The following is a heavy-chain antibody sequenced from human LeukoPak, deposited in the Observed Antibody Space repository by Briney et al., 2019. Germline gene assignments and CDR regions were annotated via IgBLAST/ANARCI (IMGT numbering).Heavy chain of an antibody. D-gene: IGHD1-26*01. Sequence: SETLSLTCTVSGGSISSYYWSWIRQPPGKGLEWIGYIYYSGRTNYNPPLKSRVTISVDTSKNQFSLKLSSVTAADTAVYYCARGGGSYYYYYMDVWGKGTTVTVSS. CDR1: GGSISSYY. V-gene: IGHV4-59*01. CDR2: IYYSGRT. CDR3: ARGGGSYYYYYMDV. J-gene: IGHJ6*03.